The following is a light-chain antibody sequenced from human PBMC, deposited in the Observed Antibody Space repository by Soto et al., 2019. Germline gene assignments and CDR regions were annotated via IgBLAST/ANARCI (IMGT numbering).Light chain of an antibody. CDR1: RSLLHSDGYNY. V-gene: IGKV2-28*01. Sequence: DIVMTQYPLSLPVTPGEPSSISFIASRSLLHSDGYNYLDWYLQKPGQSPQLLIYLGSNRASGVPDRFSGSGSGTDFTLKISRVEAEDVGVYYCMQALQTPPWTFGQGTKVDI. CDR2: LGS. J-gene: IGKJ1*01. CDR3: MQALQTPPWT.